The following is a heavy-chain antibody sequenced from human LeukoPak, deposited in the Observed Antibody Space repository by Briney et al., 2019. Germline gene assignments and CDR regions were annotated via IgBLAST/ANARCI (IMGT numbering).Heavy chain of an antibody. CDR1: GFTFSTYA. J-gene: IGHJ2*01. CDR3: AKDRTVGASYWYFDL. Sequence: GGSLRLSCAASGFTFSTYAMTWVRQAPGKGLECVSVISRSGSSTHYADSVKGRFTISRDSSKNTLFLHMNTLRAEDTAIYYCAKDRTVGASYWYFDLWGRGTLVTVSS. CDR2: ISRSGSST. V-gene: IGHV3-23*01. D-gene: IGHD1-26*01.